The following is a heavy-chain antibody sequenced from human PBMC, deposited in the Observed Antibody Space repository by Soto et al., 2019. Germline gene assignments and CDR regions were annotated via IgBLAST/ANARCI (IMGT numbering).Heavy chain of an antibody. Sequence: GGSLRLSCAASGFTFSSYGMHWVRQAPGKGLEWVAVIWYDGSNKYYADSVKGRFTISRDNSKNTLYLQMNSLRAEDTAVYYCATPGGGYVYYGMDVWGQGTTVTVSS. D-gene: IGHD3-16*01. CDR3: ATPGGGYVYYGMDV. V-gene: IGHV3-33*01. J-gene: IGHJ6*02. CDR1: GFTFSSYG. CDR2: IWYDGSNK.